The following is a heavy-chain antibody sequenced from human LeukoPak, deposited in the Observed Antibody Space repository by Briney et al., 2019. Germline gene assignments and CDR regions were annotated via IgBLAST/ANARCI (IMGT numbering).Heavy chain of an antibody. CDR2: ISGSGGST. CDR1: GFTFSSYA. D-gene: IGHD2-8*02. CDR3: AKTGAPWYYFDY. Sequence: GGSLRLSCAASGFTFSSYAMCWVRQAPGKGLEWVSAISGSGGSTYYADSVKGRFTISRDNSKNTLYLQMNSLRAEDTAVYYCAKTGAPWYYFDYWGQGTLVTVSS. J-gene: IGHJ4*02. V-gene: IGHV3-23*01.